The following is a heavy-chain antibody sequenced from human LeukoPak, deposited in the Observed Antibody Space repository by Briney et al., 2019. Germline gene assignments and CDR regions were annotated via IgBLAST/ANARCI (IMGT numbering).Heavy chain of an antibody. D-gene: IGHD6-13*01. CDR1: GFTFSSYS. CDR2: ISSSSSYI. CDR3: ARDRERYSSSWYQSCDY. Sequence: GGSLRLSCAASGFTFSSYSMNWVRQAPGKGLEWVSSISSSSSYIYYADSVKGRFTISRDNAKNSLYLQMNSLRAEDTAVYYCARDRERYSSSWYQSCDYWGQGTLVTVSS. V-gene: IGHV3-21*01. J-gene: IGHJ4*02.